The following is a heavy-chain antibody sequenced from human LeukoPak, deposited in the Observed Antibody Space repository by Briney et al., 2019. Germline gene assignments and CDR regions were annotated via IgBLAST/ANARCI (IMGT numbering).Heavy chain of an antibody. CDR3: ARETSGSYFPYYYYYMDV. D-gene: IGHD1-26*01. V-gene: IGHV3-21*01. J-gene: IGHJ6*03. CDR1: GFTFSSYS. Sequence: GGSLRLSCAASGFTFSSYSMNWVRQAPGKGLEWVSSISSSSSYIYYADSVKGRFTISRDNAKNSLYLQMNSLRAEDTAVYYCARETSGSYFPYYYYYMDVWGKGTTVTVSS. CDR2: ISSSSSYI.